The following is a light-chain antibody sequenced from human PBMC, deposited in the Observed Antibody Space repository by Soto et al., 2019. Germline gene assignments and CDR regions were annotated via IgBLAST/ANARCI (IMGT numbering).Light chain of an antibody. Sequence: EIVMTQSPATLSVSPGERATLSCRASQSVSSNLAWYQQKPGQAPRLLIYGASTRATGISASFSGSGSGTEFTLTISSLQSEDFAVYFCQHYNNWPALYTFRQGTKLEIK. V-gene: IGKV3-15*01. J-gene: IGKJ2*01. CDR2: GAS. CDR3: QHYNNWPALYT. CDR1: QSVSSN.